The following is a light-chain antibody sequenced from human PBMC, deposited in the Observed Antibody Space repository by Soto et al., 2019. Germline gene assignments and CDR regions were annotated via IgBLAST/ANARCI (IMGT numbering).Light chain of an antibody. Sequence: DIQLTQSPSSLSASVGDRVTITCRASQSISNSLNWYQQKPGKAPNLLIYGTSSLQNGVPSRFDGSGSGTDFTLTISSLQREDFATYYCQQSYSSSWTFGQGTKVAIK. CDR1: QSISNS. J-gene: IGKJ1*01. V-gene: IGKV1-39*01. CDR2: GTS. CDR3: QQSYSSSWT.